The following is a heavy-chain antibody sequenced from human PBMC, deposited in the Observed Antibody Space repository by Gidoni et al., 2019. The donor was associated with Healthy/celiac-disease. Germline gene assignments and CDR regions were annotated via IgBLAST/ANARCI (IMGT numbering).Heavy chain of an antibody. CDR3: ARDVGLWFGELWIAFDI. V-gene: IGHV3-21*01. CDR1: GFTFSSYS. J-gene: IGHJ3*02. Sequence: EVQLVESGGGLVKPGGSLRLSCAASGFTFSSYSMNWVRQAPGKGLEWVSSISSSSSYIYYADSVKGRFTISRDNAKNSLYLQMNSLRAEDTAVYYCARDVGLWFGELWIAFDIWGQGTMVTVSS. D-gene: IGHD3-10*01. CDR2: ISSSSSYI.